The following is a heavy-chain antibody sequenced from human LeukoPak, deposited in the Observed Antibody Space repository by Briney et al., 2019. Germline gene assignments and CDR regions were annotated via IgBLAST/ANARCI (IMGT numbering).Heavy chain of an antibody. CDR3: TTDVKSCSSASCYRGLY. Sequence: PGGSLRLFCATSGLTFTNAWMSWFRQAPGKGLEWVGRIKSKIDGGISDYAAPVKGRFCISRDDSRNTVYLHMNSLKTEDTGIYYCTTDVKSCSSASCYRGLYWGQGTLVTVSS. J-gene: IGHJ4*02. CDR1: GLTFTNAW. D-gene: IGHD2-2*01. CDR2: IKSKIDGGIS. V-gene: IGHV3-15*01.